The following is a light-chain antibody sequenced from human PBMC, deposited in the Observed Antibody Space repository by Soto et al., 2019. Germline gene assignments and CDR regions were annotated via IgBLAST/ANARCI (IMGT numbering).Light chain of an antibody. CDR1: QSVSSY. CDR3: QQYGTSPRT. Sequence: ENVLTQSPGTLSLSPGERATLSCRASQSVSSYLAWYQQKPGQAPRLLIYGASSRATGIPDRFSGSGSGTEFTLTISRLEPEDFAVYYCQQYGTSPRTFGGGTKVDIK. J-gene: IGKJ4*01. CDR2: GAS. V-gene: IGKV3-20*01.